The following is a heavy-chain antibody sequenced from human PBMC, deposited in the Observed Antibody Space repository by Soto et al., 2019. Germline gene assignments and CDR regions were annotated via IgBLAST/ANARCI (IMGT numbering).Heavy chain of an antibody. CDR3: ARGRYGDY. J-gene: IGHJ4*02. Sequence: QVHLVQSGAEVKKPGASVKVSCKGSGYGFTTYGITWVRQAPGQGLEWMAWISAHNGNTNYAQKLQGRVTVTRDTSTSTAYLGLRSLRSDDTAMYYCARGRYGDYWGQGALVTVSS. D-gene: IGHD1-1*01. V-gene: IGHV1-18*01. CDR1: GYGFTTYG. CDR2: ISAHNGNT.